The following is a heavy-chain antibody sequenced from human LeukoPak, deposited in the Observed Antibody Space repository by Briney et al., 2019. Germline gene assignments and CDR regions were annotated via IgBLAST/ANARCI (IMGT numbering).Heavy chain of an antibody. CDR1: GFTFSSYA. CDR3: AKGIRNIQYDSSGYYYVHWFDP. CDR2: ISGSGGST. D-gene: IGHD3-22*01. V-gene: IGHV3-23*01. Sequence: PGRSLRLSCAASGFTFSSYAMSWVRQAPGKGLEWVSAISGSGGSTYYADSVKGRFTISRDNSKNTLYLQMNSLRAEDTAVYYCAKGIRNIQYDSSGYYYVHWFDPWGQGTLVTVSS. J-gene: IGHJ5*02.